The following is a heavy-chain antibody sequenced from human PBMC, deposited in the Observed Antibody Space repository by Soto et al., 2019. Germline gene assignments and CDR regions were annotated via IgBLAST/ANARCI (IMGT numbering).Heavy chain of an antibody. J-gene: IGHJ6*03. D-gene: IGHD5-12*01. Sequence: VQLVESGGGVVQPGRSLRLSCAASGFTFSSYGMHWVRQAPGKGLEWVAVISYDGSNKYYADSVKGRFTISRDNSKNTLYLQMNSLRAEDTAVYYCAKDVGGSGYDPHYYYYYMDVWGKGTTVTVSS. CDR1: GFTFSSYG. CDR2: ISYDGSNK. CDR3: AKDVGGSGYDPHYYYYYMDV. V-gene: IGHV3-30*18.